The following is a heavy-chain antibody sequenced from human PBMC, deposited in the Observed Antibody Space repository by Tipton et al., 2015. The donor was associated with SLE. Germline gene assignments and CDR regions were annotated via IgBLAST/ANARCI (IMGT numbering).Heavy chain of an antibody. V-gene: IGHV1-69*09. D-gene: IGHD5-12*01. Sequence: QLVQSGAEVKKPGSSVKVSCKASGGTFSSYAISWVRQAPGQGLEWMGGIIPILGIANYAQKFQGRVTITADKSTSTAYMELSSLRSEDTAVYYCARDGLELRCSNSCGMDDWGQGTTVTVSS. CDR2: IIPILGIA. CDR1: GGTFSSYA. J-gene: IGHJ6*02. CDR3: ARDGLELRCSNSCGMDD.